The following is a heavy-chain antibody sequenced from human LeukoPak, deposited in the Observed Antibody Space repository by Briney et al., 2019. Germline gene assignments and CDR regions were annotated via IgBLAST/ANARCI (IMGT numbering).Heavy chain of an antibody. Sequence: GGSLRLSCAASGVTFNSYAMNWVRQAPGKGLEFVSTISINGDNTYYADSVKGRFTISRDNSKNTLYLQVRSLRDEDTAVYYCVKDHEYSYDYWGRGTLVTVSS. CDR1: GVTFNSYA. D-gene: IGHD5-18*01. CDR2: ISINGDNT. CDR3: VKDHEYSYDY. V-gene: IGHV3-64D*06. J-gene: IGHJ4*02.